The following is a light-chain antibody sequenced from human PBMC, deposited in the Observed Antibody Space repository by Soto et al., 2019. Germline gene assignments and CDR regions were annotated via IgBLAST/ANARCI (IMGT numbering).Light chain of an antibody. J-gene: IGKJ1*01. CDR1: QGISSN. CDR3: QQLNSYPPWT. CDR2: AAS. V-gene: IGKV1-9*01. Sequence: IQLTQSPSSLSASVGDRVTITCRARQGISSNLAWYQQKPGKAPKLLIYAASTLPSGVPSRFSGSGSGTDFTLTISNLQPEDFATYYCQQLNSYPPWTFGQGTKVEIK.